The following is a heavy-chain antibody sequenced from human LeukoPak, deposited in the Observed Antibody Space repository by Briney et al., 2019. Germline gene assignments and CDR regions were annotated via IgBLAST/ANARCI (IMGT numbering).Heavy chain of an antibody. Sequence: GGSLRLSCAVSGFTASGFTFSRNSMSWVRQAPGKGLDWVASIREDGSEKYYVDSVKGRFTISRDNAKNSLYLQMNSLRAEDTAVYYCARDLSGDPPDYWGQGTLVTVSS. CDR1: GFTFSRNS. CDR3: ARDLSGDPPDY. D-gene: IGHD4-17*01. CDR2: IREDGSEK. V-gene: IGHV3-7*01. J-gene: IGHJ4*02.